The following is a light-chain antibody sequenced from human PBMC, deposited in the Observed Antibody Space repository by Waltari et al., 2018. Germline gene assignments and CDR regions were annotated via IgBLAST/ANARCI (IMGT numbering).Light chain of an antibody. CDR3: QQGYRTWT. V-gene: IGKV1-39*01. CDR2: AVS. J-gene: IGKJ1*01. CDR1: QSVNNH. Sequence: DIQLTQSPSSLSASVGDTVTITCRASQSVNNHLHWYQHKPGQAPRLLIYAVSTLKSGVPSRFSGSGSGTTFALTINSLQPEDFATYYCQQGYRTWTFGLGTKVELK.